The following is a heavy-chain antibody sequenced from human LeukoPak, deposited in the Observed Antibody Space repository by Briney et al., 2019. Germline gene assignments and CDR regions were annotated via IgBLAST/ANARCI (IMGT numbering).Heavy chain of an antibody. J-gene: IGHJ5*02. CDR2: IRYDGNNK. CDR1: GFTFSSYG. D-gene: IGHD5-18*01. Sequence: GGSLRLSCAASGFTFSSYGMHWVRQAPGKGLEWVAFIRYDGNNKYYADSVKGRFTISRDNSKNTLYLQMNSLRAEDTAVYYCAKDLSAMVTLNWFDPWGQGTLVTVSS. CDR3: AKDLSAMVTLNWFDP. V-gene: IGHV3-30*02.